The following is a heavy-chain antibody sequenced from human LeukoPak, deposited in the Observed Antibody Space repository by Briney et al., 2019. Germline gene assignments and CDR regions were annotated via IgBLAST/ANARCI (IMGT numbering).Heavy chain of an antibody. J-gene: IGHJ5*02. V-gene: IGHV4-34*01. CDR3: ARAETAGWFDP. CDR2: INHSGST. Sequence: SETLSLTCAVYGGSFSGYYWSWIRQPPGKGLEWIGEINHSGSTNYNPSLKSRVTISVDTSKNQFSLKLSSVTAADTAVYYCARAETAGWFDPWGQGTLVTVSS. CDR1: GGSFSGYY.